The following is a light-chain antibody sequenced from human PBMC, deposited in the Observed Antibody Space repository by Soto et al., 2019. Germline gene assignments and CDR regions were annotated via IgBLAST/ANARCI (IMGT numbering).Light chain of an antibody. J-gene: IGKJ4*01. Sequence: DIPLTQSPSFLSESVGDRVTITCRASQPISNYLAWYQQKPGKAPELLIYSTSTLQSGVPSRFSGSGGGSWTEFSLTIRALQPDDFATYYCLQLNRYPLTFGGGTKV. V-gene: IGKV1-9*01. CDR1: QPISNY. CDR3: LQLNRYPLT. CDR2: STS.